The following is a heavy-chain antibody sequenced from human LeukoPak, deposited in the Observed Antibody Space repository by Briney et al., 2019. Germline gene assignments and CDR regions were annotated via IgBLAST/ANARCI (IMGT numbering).Heavy chain of an antibody. CDR3: ARGQRAGYSSSWYSY. CDR1: GYTFTGYY. CDR2: INPNSGGT. J-gene: IGHJ4*02. D-gene: IGHD6-13*01. V-gene: IGHV1-2*04. Sequence: GASVTVSFTASGYTFTGYYMHWVRQAPGQGLEWMGWINPNSGGTNYAQKFQGWVTMTRDTSISTAYMELSRLRSDDTAVYYCARGQRAGYSSSWYSYWGQGTLVTVSS.